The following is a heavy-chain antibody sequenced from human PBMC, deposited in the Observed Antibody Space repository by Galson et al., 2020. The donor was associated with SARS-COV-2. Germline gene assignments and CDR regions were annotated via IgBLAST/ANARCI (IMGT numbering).Heavy chain of an antibody. CDR1: GFTFSTYA. CDR3: AKVRTGFFCYCMDV. J-gene: IGHJ6*02. D-gene: IGHD3-3*01. CDR2: TGGSGESA. V-gene: IGHV3-23*01. Sequence: GGSLRLSCAASGFTFSTYAMNWVRQSPGKGLESVSGTGGSGESAYYADSVKGRFSISRDNSKDTLYLQMHSLRAEDPSLYYCAKVRTGFFCYCMDVWGQGTTVTVSS.